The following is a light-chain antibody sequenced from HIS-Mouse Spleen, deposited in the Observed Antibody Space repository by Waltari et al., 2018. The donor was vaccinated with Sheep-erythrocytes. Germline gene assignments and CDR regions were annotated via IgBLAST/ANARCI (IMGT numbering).Light chain of an antibody. CDR3: QQYSSSPFT. V-gene: IGKV3-20*01. CDR2: GAS. J-gene: IGKJ3*01. CDR1: QSVSSSY. Sequence: EIVLTQSPGTLSLSPGERATLSCRASQSVSSSYLAWYQQKPGQAPRLLIYGASSRATGIPDRFSGNGSGTDFTLTISRLEPEDFAVYYCQQYSSSPFTFGPGTKVDIK.